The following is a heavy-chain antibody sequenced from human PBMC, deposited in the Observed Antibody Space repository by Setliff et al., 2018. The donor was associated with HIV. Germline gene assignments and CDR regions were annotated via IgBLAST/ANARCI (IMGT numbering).Heavy chain of an antibody. V-gene: IGHV1-18*01. CDR3: ARAYDTLTGYYDY. J-gene: IGHJ4*02. CDR2: MNPNTGNT. D-gene: IGHD3-9*01. CDR1: GFTFTSYG. Sequence: ASVKVSCKTSGFTFTSYGITWVRQAPGQGLEWLGWMNPNTGNTGYAQNLQGRATMTTDTSTSTAYMELRSLRSDDTAVYYCARAYDTLTGYYDYWGQGTLVTVSS.